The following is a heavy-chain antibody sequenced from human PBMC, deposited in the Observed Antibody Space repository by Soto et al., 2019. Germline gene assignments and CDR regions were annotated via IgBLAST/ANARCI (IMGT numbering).Heavy chain of an antibody. V-gene: IGHV3-53*05. J-gene: IGHJ4*02. D-gene: IGHD3-22*01. CDR2: ILTGGGT. CDR3: ARDPTPDYFDSSGPDDYFDY. Sequence: GGSLRLSCATSGFTVSSSYMSWVRQAPGMGLEWVSVILTGGGTHYADSVKGRFTISRDNSKNALYLQMNSLRAEDTAVYYCARDPTPDYFDSSGPDDYFDYWGQGTLVTVSS. CDR1: GFTVSSSY.